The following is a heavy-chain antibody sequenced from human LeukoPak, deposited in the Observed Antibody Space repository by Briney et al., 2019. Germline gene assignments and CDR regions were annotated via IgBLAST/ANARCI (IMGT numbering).Heavy chain of an antibody. CDR3: ARDAPYCGGDCHLDY. Sequence: SKTLSLTCTVSGGSISSYYWSWIRQPAGKELEWIGRIYTSGSTNYNPSLKSRVTMSVDTSKNQFSLKLSSVTAADTAVYYCARDAPYCGGDCHLDYWGQGTLVTVSS. J-gene: IGHJ4*02. CDR2: IYTSGST. V-gene: IGHV4-4*07. D-gene: IGHD2-21*02. CDR1: GGSISSYY.